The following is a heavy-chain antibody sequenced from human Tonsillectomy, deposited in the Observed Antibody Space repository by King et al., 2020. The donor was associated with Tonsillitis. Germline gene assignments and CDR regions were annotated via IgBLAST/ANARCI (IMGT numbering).Heavy chain of an antibody. CDR2: ISHSGNS. V-gene: IGHV4-34*01. D-gene: IGHD3-22*01. J-gene: IGHJ4*02. CDR1: GGSFSGYY. CDR3: AREQGYHDSSGSYYRRGDVDY. Sequence: VQLQQWGAGLLKPSETLSLTCAVYGGSFSGYYWTWIRQPPGKGLEWIGEISHSGNSNYNPSLKSRVTISVDTSKRQFSLKLSSVTAADTAVYYRAREQGYHDSSGSYYRRGDVDYWGQGTLVIVSS.